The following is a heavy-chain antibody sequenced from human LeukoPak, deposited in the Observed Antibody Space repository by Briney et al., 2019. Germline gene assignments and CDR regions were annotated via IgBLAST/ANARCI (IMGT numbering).Heavy chain of an antibody. CDR3: ARDSSGWYYSDY. CDR2: IYSGGST. D-gene: IGHD6-19*01. CDR1: GFIVSSDY. V-gene: IGHV3-66*02. J-gene: IGHJ4*02. Sequence: GGSLRLSCAASGFIVSSDYMSWVRQAPGKGLEWVSVIYSGGSTFYADSVKGRFTISRDKSKNTLYLQMNSLRADDTAVYYCARDSSGWYYSDYWGRGSLVTVSS.